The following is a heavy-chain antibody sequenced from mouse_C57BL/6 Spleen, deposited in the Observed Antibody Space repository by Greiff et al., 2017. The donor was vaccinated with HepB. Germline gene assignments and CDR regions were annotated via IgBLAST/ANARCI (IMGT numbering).Heavy chain of an antibody. CDR2: IDPSDSYT. D-gene: IGHD1-1*01. CDR1: GYTFTSYW. Sequence: QVQLQQPGAELVMPGASVKLSCKASGYTFTSYWMHWVKQRPGQGLEWIGEIDPSDSYTNYNQKFKGKSTLTVDKSSSTAYMQLSSLTSEDSAVYYGARRGNYDGSSYDAMDYWGQGTSVTVSS. CDR3: ARRGNYDGSSYDAMDY. V-gene: IGHV1-69*01. J-gene: IGHJ4*01.